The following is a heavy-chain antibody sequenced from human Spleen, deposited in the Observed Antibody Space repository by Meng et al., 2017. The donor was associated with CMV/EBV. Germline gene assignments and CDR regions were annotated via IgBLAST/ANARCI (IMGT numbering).Heavy chain of an antibody. CDR2: ISWNSNSI. Sequence: SLKISCAASGFTFDDYAMHWVRQPPGKGLEWVSGISWNSNSIEYADSVKGRFIISRDNAKKSLYLQMKSLRAEDTALYYCAKDRDDYKQGIDHWGQGTLVTVSS. CDR1: GFTFDDYA. V-gene: IGHV3-9*01. J-gene: IGHJ4*02. CDR3: AKDRDDYKQGIDH. D-gene: IGHD5-24*01.